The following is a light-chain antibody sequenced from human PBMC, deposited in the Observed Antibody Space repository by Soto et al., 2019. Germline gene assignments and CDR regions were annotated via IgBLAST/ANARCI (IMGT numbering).Light chain of an antibody. Sequence: QSVLTQPPSVSGAPGQRVTISCTGSSSNIGAGYDVHWYQQLPGTAPKLLIYGNSNRPSGVPDRFSGSKSGTSASLAITGLQAEDEADYYWQSYDSSLSGLHVVFGGGTKLTVL. V-gene: IGLV1-40*01. J-gene: IGLJ2*01. CDR2: GNS. CDR1: SSNIGAGYD. CDR3: QSYDSSLSGLHVV.